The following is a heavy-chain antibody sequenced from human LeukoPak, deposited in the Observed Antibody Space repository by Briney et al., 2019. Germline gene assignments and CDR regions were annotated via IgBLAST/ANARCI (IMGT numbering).Heavy chain of an antibody. CDR1: GFTFSSYSMN. D-gene: IGHD1-26*01. J-gene: IGHJ4*02. CDR2: IYYSGST. V-gene: IGHV4-39*01. Sequence: GSLRLSCAASGFTFSSYSMNWVRQAPGKGLEWIGSIYYSGSTYYNPSLKSRVTISVDMSKNQFSLKLSSVTAADTAVYYCARQPLTGVGSAQYYFDSWGQGTLVTVSS. CDR3: ARQPLTGVGSAQYYFDS.